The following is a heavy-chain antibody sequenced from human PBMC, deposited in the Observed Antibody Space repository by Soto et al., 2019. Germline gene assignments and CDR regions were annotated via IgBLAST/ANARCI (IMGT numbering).Heavy chain of an antibody. J-gene: IGHJ6*02. CDR1: GFPFSSYA. Sequence: GGSLRLSCAASGFPFSSYAMHWVRQAPGKGLEWVAVISYDGSNKYYADSVKGRFTISRDNSKNTLYLQMNSLRAEDTAVYYCARVWDGSGSYFYYYYYGMDVWGQGTTVTVSS. CDR3: ARVWDGSGSYFYYYYYGMDV. CDR2: ISYDGSNK. D-gene: IGHD3-10*01. V-gene: IGHV3-30-3*01.